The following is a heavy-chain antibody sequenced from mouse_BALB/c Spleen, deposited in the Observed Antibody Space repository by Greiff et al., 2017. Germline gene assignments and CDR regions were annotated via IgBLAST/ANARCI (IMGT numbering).Heavy chain of an antibody. D-gene: IGHD2-3*01. J-gene: IGHJ4*01. Sequence: QVHVKQPGAELVKPGASVKLSCKASGYTFTSYWMHWVKQRPGQGLEWIGEINPSNGRTNYNEKFKSKATLTVDKSSSTAYMQLSSLTSEDSAVYYCARSIEGYAMDYWGQGTSVTVSS. V-gene: IGHV1S81*02. CDR1: GYTFTSYW. CDR2: INPSNGRT. CDR3: ARSIEGYAMDY.